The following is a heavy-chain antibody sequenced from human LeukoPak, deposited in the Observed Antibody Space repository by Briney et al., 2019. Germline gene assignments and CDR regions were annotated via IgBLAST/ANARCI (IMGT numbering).Heavy chain of an antibody. J-gene: IGHJ4*02. V-gene: IGHV4-39*01. CDR3: VRGSTLRHYQY. CDR1: GGSISSGSHY. CDR2: IYYSGST. Sequence: SSETLSLTCIVSGGSISSGSHYWGWIRQPPGKGLDWIGSIYYSGSTYYNPSLKSRVTVSVDTSKNQFSLELTSVTAADTAVFYCVRGSTLRHYQYWGQGSLVTVSS. D-gene: IGHD3-16*01.